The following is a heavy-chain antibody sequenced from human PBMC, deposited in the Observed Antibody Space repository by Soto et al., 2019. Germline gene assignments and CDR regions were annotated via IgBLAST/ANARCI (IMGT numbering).Heavy chain of an antibody. J-gene: IGHJ4*02. D-gene: IGHD6-19*01. CDR2: IIPIFGTA. CDR3: ASTGYSSGPLGY. CDR1: GGTFSSYA. Sequence: GASVKVSCKASGGTFSSYAISWVRQAPGQGLEWMGGIIPIFGTANYAQKFQGRVTITADESTSTVYMELSSLRSEDTAVYYCASTGYSSGPLGYWGQGTLVTVSS. V-gene: IGHV1-69*13.